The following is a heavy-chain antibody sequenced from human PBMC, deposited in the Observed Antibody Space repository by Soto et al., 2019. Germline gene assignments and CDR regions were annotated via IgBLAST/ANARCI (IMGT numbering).Heavy chain of an antibody. J-gene: IGHJ1*01. V-gene: IGHV1-69*06. CDR2: ITPMSGTT. Sequence: ASVKVSCKAPGETFRRDVISWVRQAPGQGLEWLGGITPMSGTTDYAQEFQGRVTISADKSTGTAYFELSSLTFDDTGVYYCARGVSMAGRPGFFHHWGQGSLVTVSS. CDR3: ARGVSMAGRPGFFHH. D-gene: IGHD6-6*01. CDR1: GETFRRDV.